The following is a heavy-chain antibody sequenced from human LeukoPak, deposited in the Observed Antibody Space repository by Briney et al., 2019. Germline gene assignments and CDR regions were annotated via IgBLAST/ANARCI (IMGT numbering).Heavy chain of an antibody. CDR3: TRDFDAATGY. CDR2: INSDGSST. Sequence: PGGSLRLSCGASGFTFSTYWMHWVRQAPGKGLVWVSRINSDGSSTGYADSVGGRFTISRDNAKNTLYLQMNSLRAEDTAVYYCTRDFDAATGYWGQGTLVTVSS. CDR1: GFTFSTYW. D-gene: IGHD3-9*01. V-gene: IGHV3-74*01. J-gene: IGHJ4*02.